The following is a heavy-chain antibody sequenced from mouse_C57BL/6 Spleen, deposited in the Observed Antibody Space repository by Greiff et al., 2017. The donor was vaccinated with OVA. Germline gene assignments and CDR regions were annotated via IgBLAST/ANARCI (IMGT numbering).Heavy chain of an antibody. Sequence: VKLQQPGAELVRPGTSVKLSCKASGYTFTSYWMHWVKQRPGQGLEWIGVIDPSDSYTNYNQKFKGKATLTVDTSSSTAYMQLSSLTSEDSAVYYCARSWYYGSSYGGYFDVWGTGTTVTVSS. J-gene: IGHJ1*03. CDR1: GYTFTSYW. V-gene: IGHV1-59*01. CDR3: ARSWYYGSSYGGYFDV. CDR2: IDPSDSYT. D-gene: IGHD1-1*01.